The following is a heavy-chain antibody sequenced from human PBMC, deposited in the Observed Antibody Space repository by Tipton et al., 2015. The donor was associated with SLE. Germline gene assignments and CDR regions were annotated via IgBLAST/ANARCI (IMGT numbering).Heavy chain of an antibody. D-gene: IGHD3-3*01. V-gene: IGHV4-39*07. J-gene: IGHJ4*02. CDR1: GGSISSSSYY. CDR2: MYYSGST. CDR3: ARLRITIFGVARGYFDY. Sequence: TLSLTCTVSGGSISSSSYYWGWIRQPPGKGLEWIGSMYYSGSTFYNSSLKSRVTISVDTSKNQFSLKLNSVTAADTAVYYCARLRITIFGVARGYFDYWGQGTLVTVSS.